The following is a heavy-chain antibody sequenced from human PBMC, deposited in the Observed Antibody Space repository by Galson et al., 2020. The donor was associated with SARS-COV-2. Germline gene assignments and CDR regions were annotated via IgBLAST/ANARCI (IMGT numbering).Heavy chain of an antibody. CDR3: ASSLSGTTLYGMDV. CDR1: GGSFSGYY. Sequence: PSETLSLTCAVYGGSFSGYYWSWIRQPPGKGLEWIGEINHSGSTNYNPSLKSRVTLSVDTSRNQFSLKLSSVTAADTAVYYCASSLSGTTLYGMDVWGQGTTVTVS. D-gene: IGHD1-7*01. J-gene: IGHJ6*02. V-gene: IGHV4-34*01. CDR2: INHSGST.